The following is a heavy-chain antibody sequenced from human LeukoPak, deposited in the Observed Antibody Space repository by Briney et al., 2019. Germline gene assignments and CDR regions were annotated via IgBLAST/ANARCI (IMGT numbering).Heavy chain of an antibody. Sequence: SETLSLTCTVSGGSISSYYWNWIRQPPGKGLEWIGYIYYSGSTNYNPSPKSRVTISVDTSKNQFYLKLSSVTAADTAVYYCARHGSSWSYYFDYWGQGTLVTVSS. CDR1: GGSISSYY. D-gene: IGHD6-13*01. CDR3: ARHGSSWSYYFDY. CDR2: IYYSGST. V-gene: IGHV4-59*08. J-gene: IGHJ4*02.